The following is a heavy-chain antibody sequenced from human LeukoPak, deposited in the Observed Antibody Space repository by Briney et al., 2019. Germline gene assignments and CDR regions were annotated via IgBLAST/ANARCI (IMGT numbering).Heavy chain of an antibody. CDR3: ARDVEVATVTVYFDY. Sequence: SETLSLTCTVSGGSISSSSYSWGWIRQPPGKGLEWIGSIYYSGSTYYNPSLKSRVTISVDTSKNQFSLKLSSVTAADTAVYYCARDVEVATVTVYFDYWGQGTLVTVSS. J-gene: IGHJ4*02. D-gene: IGHD5-24*01. CDR1: GGSISSSSYS. CDR2: IYYSGST. V-gene: IGHV4-39*07.